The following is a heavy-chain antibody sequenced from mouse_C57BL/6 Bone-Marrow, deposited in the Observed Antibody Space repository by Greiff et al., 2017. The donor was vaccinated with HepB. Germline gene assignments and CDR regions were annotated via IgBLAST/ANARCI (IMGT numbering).Heavy chain of an antibody. J-gene: IGHJ3*01. CDR3: ARKKNGYDGWFAY. Sequence: VQLQQPGAELVMPGASVKLSCKASGYTFTSYWMHWVKQRPGQGLEWIGEIDPSDSYTNYNQKFKGKSTLTVDKSSSTAYMQLSSLTSEDSAVYYCARKKNGYDGWFAYWGQGTLVTVSA. CDR1: GYTFTSYW. CDR2: IDPSDSYT. D-gene: IGHD2-2*01. V-gene: IGHV1-69*01.